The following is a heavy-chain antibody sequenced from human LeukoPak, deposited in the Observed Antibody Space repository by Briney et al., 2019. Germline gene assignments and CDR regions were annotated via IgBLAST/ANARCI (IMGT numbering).Heavy chain of an antibody. D-gene: IGHD6-13*01. J-gene: IGHJ3*02. V-gene: IGHV1-8*01. Sequence: ASVKVSCKASGYTFTSYDINWVRQATGQGLEWMGWMNPTSGNTGYAQKFQGRVTMTRNTSISTAYMELSSLRSEDTAVYYCARELTAADDAFDIWGQGTMVTVSS. CDR1: GYTFTSYD. CDR2: MNPTSGNT. CDR3: ARELTAADDAFDI.